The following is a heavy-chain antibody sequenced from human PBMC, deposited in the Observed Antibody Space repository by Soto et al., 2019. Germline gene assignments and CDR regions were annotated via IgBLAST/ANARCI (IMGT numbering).Heavy chain of an antibody. CDR1: GGSVGTGAYY. D-gene: IGHD3-9*01. CDR2: TLYSGSP. Sequence: SETLSLTCRVSGGSVGTGAYYWSWIRQPPGKGLERIGYTLYSGSPNYNPSLQSLQSRVTISVDTSRNQFSLRLTSVTAADTALYYCARHDYYHRTFDIWGQGTLVTVSS. V-gene: IGHV4-61*08. CDR3: ARHDYYHRTFDI. J-gene: IGHJ3*02.